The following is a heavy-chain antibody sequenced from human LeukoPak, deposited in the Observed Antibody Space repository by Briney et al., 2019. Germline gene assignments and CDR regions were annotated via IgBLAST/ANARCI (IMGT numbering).Heavy chain of an antibody. CDR3: ARAGSFFLLGDYGFDP. CDR1: GYSISSGYY. D-gene: IGHD4-17*01. CDR2: IYHSGST. V-gene: IGHV4-38-2*01. J-gene: IGHJ5*02. Sequence: SETLSLTCAVPGYSISSGYYWGWIRQPPGKGLEWIGSIYHSGSTYYNPSLKSRVTISVDTSKNQFSLKLSSVTAADTAVYYCARAGSFFLLGDYGFDPWGQGTLVTVSS.